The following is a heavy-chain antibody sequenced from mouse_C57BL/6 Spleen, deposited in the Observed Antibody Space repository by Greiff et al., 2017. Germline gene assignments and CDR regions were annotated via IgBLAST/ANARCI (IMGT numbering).Heavy chain of an antibody. J-gene: IGHJ1*03. D-gene: IGHD2-1*01. CDR2: INPSSGYT. CDR3: ARFGGGNYEEYFDV. Sequence: VQLQQSGAELAKPGASVKLSCKASGYTFTSYWMHWVKQRPGQGLEWIGYINPSSGYTKYNQKFKDKATLTADNSSSTAYMQLSSLTYEDSAVYYCARFGGGNYEEYFDVWGTGTTVTVSS. V-gene: IGHV1-7*01. CDR1: GYTFTSYW.